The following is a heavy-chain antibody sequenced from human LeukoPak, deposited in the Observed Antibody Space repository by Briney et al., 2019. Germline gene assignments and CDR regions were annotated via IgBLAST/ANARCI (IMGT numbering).Heavy chain of an antibody. J-gene: IGHJ4*02. CDR3: ARPSYNWNDGDY. CDR1: GYTFTGYY. D-gene: IGHD1-1*01. CDR2: INPNSGGT. Sequence: ASVKVSCKASGYTFTGYYMHWVRQAPGQGLEWMGWINPNSGGTNYAQKVQGRVTMTRDTSISTAYMELSRLRSDDTAVYYCARPSYNWNDGDYWGQGTLVTVSS. V-gene: IGHV1-2*02.